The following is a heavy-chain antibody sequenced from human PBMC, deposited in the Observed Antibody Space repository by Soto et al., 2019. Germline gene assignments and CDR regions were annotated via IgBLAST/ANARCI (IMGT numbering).Heavy chain of an antibody. CDR3: AGGAAADFFDY. CDR1: SGSISTYY. D-gene: IGHD6-13*01. Sequence: SEPLSLTCTVSSGSISTYYWSWIRQPAGKRLEWIGRIYSSGSTLYNPSLKSRVTMSVDTSKNQFSLKLSSVTAADTAVYLCAGGAAADFFDYWGQGTLVTVSS. CDR2: IYSSGST. J-gene: IGHJ4*02. V-gene: IGHV4-4*07.